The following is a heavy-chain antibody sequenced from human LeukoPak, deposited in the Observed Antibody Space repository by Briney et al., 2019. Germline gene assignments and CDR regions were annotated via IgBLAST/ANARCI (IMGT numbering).Heavy chain of an antibody. V-gene: IGHV3-23*01. CDR3: AKCGMSTIGELDY. J-gene: IGHJ4*02. Sequence: GGSLRLSCTASGFTVTTYAMSWVRQAPGKGLKWVSGISGSGSSTYYADSVKGRFTISRDTSKNTLYLEMNSLRADDTAVYYCAKCGMSTIGELDYGGQGTLVTVSS. CDR2: ISGSGSST. CDR1: GFTVTTYA. D-gene: IGHD5-24*01.